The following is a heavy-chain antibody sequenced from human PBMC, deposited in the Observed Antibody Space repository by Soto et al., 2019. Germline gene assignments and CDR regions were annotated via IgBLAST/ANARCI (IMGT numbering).Heavy chain of an antibody. J-gene: IGHJ6*02. CDR1: GGTFSSYT. D-gene: IGHD3-10*01. CDR3: AADPTDVLLWFGELFYYYGMDV. CDR2: IIPILGIA. Sequence: SVKVSCKASGGTFSSYTISWVRQAPGQGLEWMGRIIPILGIANYAQKFQGRVTITADKSTSTAYMELSSLRSEDTAVYYCAADPTDVLLWFGELFYYYGMDVWGQGTTVTVSS. V-gene: IGHV1-69*02.